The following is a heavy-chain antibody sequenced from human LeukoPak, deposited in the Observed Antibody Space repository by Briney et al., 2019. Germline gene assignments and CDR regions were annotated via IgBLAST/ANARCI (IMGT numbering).Heavy chain of an antibody. Sequence: GGSLRLSCAASGFTFSSYGMYWVRQAPGKGLEWVAFIRFDETNKYYADSVKGRFTISRDNSKNTLYLQMNSLRAEDTAVYYCARDDLVVKGVDYWGQGTLVTVSS. CDR3: ARDDLVVKGVDY. CDR2: IRFDETNK. J-gene: IGHJ4*02. CDR1: GFTFSSYG. D-gene: IGHD2-15*01. V-gene: IGHV3-30*02.